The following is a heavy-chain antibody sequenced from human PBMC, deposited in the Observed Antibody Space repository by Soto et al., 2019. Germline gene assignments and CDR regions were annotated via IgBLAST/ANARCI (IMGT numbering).Heavy chain of an antibody. CDR3: ATLYCSGGSCEY. V-gene: IGHV3-30-3*01. Sequence: GGSLRLSCAASGFTFSSYAMHWVRQAPGKGLEWVAVISYDGSNKYYADSVKGRFTISRDNSKNTLYLQMNSLRAEDTAVYYCATLYCSGGSCEYWGQGTLVTVSS. D-gene: IGHD2-15*01. CDR2: ISYDGSNK. CDR1: GFTFSSYA. J-gene: IGHJ4*02.